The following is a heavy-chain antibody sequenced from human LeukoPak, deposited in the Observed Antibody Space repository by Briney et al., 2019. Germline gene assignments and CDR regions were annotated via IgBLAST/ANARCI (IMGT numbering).Heavy chain of an antibody. V-gene: IGHV3-53*01. J-gene: IGHJ1*01. CDR2: IYSGGSK. CDR1: GFIVSTNY. CDR3: ARGEATTGQGYFQQ. D-gene: IGHD1-1*01. Sequence: GGSLRLSCAASGFIVSTNYMSWVRQAPGKGLEWVSTIYSGGSKYYADSLKGRFTISRDNSKNTVYLEMNSLTTDDTALYYCARGEATTGQGYFQQWGQGTLVTVSS.